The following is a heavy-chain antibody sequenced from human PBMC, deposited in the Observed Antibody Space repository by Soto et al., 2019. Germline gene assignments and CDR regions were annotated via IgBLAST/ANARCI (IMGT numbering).Heavy chain of an antibody. D-gene: IGHD6-13*01. J-gene: IGHJ4*02. V-gene: IGHV3-23*01. CDR3: AKDRYSSSWYFSWYFDY. CDR2: ISGSGGST. Sequence: PGGSLRLSCAASGFTFSSYAMSWVRQAPGKGLEWVSAISGSGGSTYYADSVKGRFTISRDNSKNTLYLQMNSLRAEDTAVYYCAKDRYSSSWYFSWYFDYWGQGTLVTVSS. CDR1: GFTFSSYA.